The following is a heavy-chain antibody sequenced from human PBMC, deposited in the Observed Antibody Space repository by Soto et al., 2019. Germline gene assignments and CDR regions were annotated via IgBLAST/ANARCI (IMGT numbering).Heavy chain of an antibody. CDR1: GFTFRSYA. CDR3: AKDHDSSGYRNWFDP. Sequence: EVQLLESGGGLVQPGGSLRLSCAASGFTFRSYAMSWVRQAPGKGLEWVSGLSGNGVSTYYADSVKGRFTISRDNSKNTLYLQMNSLRAEDTAVYYCAKDHDSSGYRNWFDPWGQGTLVTVSS. J-gene: IGHJ5*02. D-gene: IGHD3-22*01. V-gene: IGHV3-23*01. CDR2: LSGNGVST.